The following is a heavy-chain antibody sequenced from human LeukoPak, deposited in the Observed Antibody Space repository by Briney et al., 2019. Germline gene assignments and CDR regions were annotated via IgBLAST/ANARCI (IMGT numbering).Heavy chain of an antibody. CDR3: AREAAGLYYYDSSGYQFGY. Sequence: SETLSLTCAVYGGSFSGYYWSWIRQPPGKGLEWIGEINHSGSTNYNPSLKSRVTISVDTSKNQFSLKLSSVTAADTAVYYCAREAAGLYYYDSSGYQFGYWGQGTLVTVSS. CDR1: GGSFSGYY. D-gene: IGHD3-22*01. CDR2: INHSGST. V-gene: IGHV4-34*01. J-gene: IGHJ4*02.